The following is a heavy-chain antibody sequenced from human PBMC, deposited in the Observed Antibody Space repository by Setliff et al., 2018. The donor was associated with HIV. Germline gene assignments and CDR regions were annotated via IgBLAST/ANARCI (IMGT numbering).Heavy chain of an antibody. V-gene: IGHV4-59*08. J-gene: IGHJ4*02. D-gene: IGHD3-9*01. Sequence: SETLSLTCTVSGASITSSYWTWIRQSPGRGLEYLGYIYYSGDSNYSPSLKSRLSMSLDASTSQFSLRLNSLTAAATAMYYCARFDRDPTDWGRGILVTVSS. CDR3: ARFDRDPTD. CDR1: GASITSSY. CDR2: IYYSGDS.